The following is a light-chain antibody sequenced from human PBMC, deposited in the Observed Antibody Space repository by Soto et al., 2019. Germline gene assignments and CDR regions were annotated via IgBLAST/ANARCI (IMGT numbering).Light chain of an antibody. Sequence: EIVLTQSPATLAVSPGERATLSCRASQSVGNNLAWYQHKPGQAPRLLIHGASTRATGIPARFSGSGSGTAFTLTISSLQSEDFVVYYCQQPSSWPRTFGQRT. J-gene: IGKJ1*01. V-gene: IGKV3-15*01. CDR3: QQPSSWPRT. CDR1: QSVGNN. CDR2: GAS.